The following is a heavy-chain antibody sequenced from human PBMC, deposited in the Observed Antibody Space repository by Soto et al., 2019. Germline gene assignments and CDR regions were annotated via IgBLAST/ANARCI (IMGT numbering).Heavy chain of an antibody. J-gene: IGHJ4*02. V-gene: IGHV3-30*18. Sequence: XGSLQLSGAASGFTFNNYGMYWVRQAPGKGLEWVAFISYDGSSEYYADSVKGRFTISRDNSKNTLYLQMNSLRAEDTAVYYCAKDTSSGGSPLDYWGQGTLVTVSS. CDR1: GFTFNNYG. CDR2: ISYDGSSE. D-gene: IGHD2-15*01. CDR3: AKDTSSGGSPLDY.